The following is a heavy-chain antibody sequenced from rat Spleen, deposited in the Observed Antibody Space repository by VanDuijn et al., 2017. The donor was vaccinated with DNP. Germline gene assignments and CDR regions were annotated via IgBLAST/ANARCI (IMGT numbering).Heavy chain of an antibody. CDR1: GFTFSDYN. J-gene: IGHJ4*01. D-gene: IGHD1-8*01. V-gene: IGHV5-7*01. CDR3: ARDDYGSYGAMNP. CDR2: ISYDGSRT. Sequence: EVQLVESGGGLVQPGRSLKLSCAASGFTFSDYNMAWVRQAPKKGLEWVATISYDGSRTYYRDSVKGRFTISRNYAKSTLYLQMDSLRSEDTATYYCARDDYGSYGAMNPWGQGTSVTVSS.